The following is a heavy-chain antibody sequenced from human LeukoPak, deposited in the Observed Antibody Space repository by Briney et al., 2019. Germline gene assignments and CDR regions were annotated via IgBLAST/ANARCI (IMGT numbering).Heavy chain of an antibody. D-gene: IGHD4-17*01. CDR3: ARWRATVTTLGTNFYFDY. CDR2: IYYSGST. J-gene: IGHJ4*02. CDR1: GGSVSSGNYY. V-gene: IGHV4-39*01. Sequence: SETLSLTCTVSGGSVSSGNYYWSWIRQPPGKGLEWIGSIYYSGSTYYNPSLKSRVTISVDTSKNQFSLKLSSVTAADTAVYYCARWRATVTTLGTNFYFDYWGQGTLVTVSS.